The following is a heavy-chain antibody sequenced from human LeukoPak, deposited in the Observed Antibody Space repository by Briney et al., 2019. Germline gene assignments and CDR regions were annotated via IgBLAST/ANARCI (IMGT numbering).Heavy chain of an antibody. CDR1: GYTFTGYY. Sequence: ASVKVSCKASGYTFTGYYMHWVRQAPGQGLEWMGWINPNSGGTNYAQKFQGRVTMTGDTSISTAYMELSRLRSDDTAVYYCARVANKTYGYWGQGTLVTVSS. CDR3: ARVANKTYGY. V-gene: IGHV1-2*02. J-gene: IGHJ4*02. CDR2: INPNSGGT. D-gene: IGHD2-21*01.